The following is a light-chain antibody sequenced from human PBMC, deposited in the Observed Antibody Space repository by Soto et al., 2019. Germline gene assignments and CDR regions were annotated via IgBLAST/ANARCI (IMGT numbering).Light chain of an antibody. V-gene: IGLV2-14*01. Sequence: QSVLTQPASVSGSPGQSITISCTGTSSDVGGYDYVSWHRQHPGKAPKLVIYEVSNRPSGVSNRFSGSKSGNTASLTISGLQAEDEADYYCSSYTSTSTPYVFGTGTKVTVL. CDR3: SSYTSTSTPYV. CDR1: SSDVGGYDY. CDR2: EVS. J-gene: IGLJ1*01.